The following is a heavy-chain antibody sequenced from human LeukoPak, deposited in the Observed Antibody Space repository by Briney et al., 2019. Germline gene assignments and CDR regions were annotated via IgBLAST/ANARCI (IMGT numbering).Heavy chain of an antibody. Sequence: PGGSLRLSXAASGFTFGSYSMNWVRQPPGKGLEWLSSISSSSSYIYYADSVKGRFTISRDNAKNSLYLQMNSLRAEDTAVYYCARDSSSWYPDAFDIWGQGTMVTVSS. CDR3: ARDSSSWYPDAFDI. V-gene: IGHV3-21*01. CDR1: GFTFGSYS. D-gene: IGHD6-13*01. CDR2: ISSSSSYI. J-gene: IGHJ3*02.